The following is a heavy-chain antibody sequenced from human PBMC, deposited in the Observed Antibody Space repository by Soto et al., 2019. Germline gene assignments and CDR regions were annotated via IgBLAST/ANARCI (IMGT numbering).Heavy chain of an antibody. J-gene: IGHJ4*02. D-gene: IGHD3-22*01. Sequence: GGSLRLSCAASGFTFSSYGMHWVRQAPGKGLEWVAVIWYDGSNKYYADSVKGRFTISRDNSKNTLYLQMNSLRAEDTAVYYCARGGIEYYYDSSGYLYYFDYWGQGTLVTVSS. CDR3: ARGGIEYYYDSSGYLYYFDY. CDR2: IWYDGSNK. V-gene: IGHV3-33*01. CDR1: GFTFSSYG.